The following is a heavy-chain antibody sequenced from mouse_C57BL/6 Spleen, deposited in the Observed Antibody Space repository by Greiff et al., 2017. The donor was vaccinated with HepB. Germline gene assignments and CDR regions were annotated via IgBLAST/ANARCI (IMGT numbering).Heavy chain of an antibody. CDR3: ARSAMWDFDY. CDR2: IYPGDGDT. J-gene: IGHJ2*01. D-gene: IGHD6-1*01. Sequence: VQLQQSGPELVKPGASVKISCKASGYAFSSSWMNWVKQRPGKGLEWIGRIYPGDGDTNYNGKFKGKATLTADKSSSTAYMQLSSLTSEDSAVFVCARSAMWDFDYWGQGTTLTVTS. V-gene: IGHV1-82*01. CDR1: GYAFSSSW.